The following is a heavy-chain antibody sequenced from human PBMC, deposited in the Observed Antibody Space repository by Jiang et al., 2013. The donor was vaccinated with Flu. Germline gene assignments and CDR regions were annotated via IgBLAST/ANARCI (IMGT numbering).Heavy chain of an antibody. Sequence: PGLVKPSETLSLTCTVSGGSISSSSYYWGWIRQPPGKGLEWIGSIYYSGSTYYNPSLKSRVTISVDTSKNQFSLKLSSVTAADTAVYYCPVAVGNWYTVNYFDYWGQGTLVTVSS. CDR2: IYYSGST. V-gene: IGHV4-39*01. CDR3: PVAVGNWYTVNYFDY. D-gene: IGHD1/OR15-1a*01. CDR1: GGSISSSSYY. J-gene: IGHJ4*02.